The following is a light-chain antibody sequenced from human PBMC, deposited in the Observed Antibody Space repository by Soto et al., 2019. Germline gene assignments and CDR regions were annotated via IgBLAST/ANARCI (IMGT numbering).Light chain of an antibody. CDR3: TSYTSNSTLV. V-gene: IGLV2-14*01. CDR2: EVT. Sequence: QSALTQPASVSGSPGQSITISCSGTSSDIGGFNYVSWLQQYPGKAPKLMIYEVTNRPSGISNRFSGSRSGNTASLTISGRQAEDEADYYCTSYTSNSTLVFGSGTKVTVL. CDR1: SSDIGGFNY. J-gene: IGLJ1*01.